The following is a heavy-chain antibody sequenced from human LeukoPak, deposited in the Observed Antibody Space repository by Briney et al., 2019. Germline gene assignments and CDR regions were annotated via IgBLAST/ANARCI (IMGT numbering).Heavy chain of an antibody. J-gene: IGHJ4*02. CDR1: GSSFITYC. D-gene: IGHD6-19*01. CDR2: IFPGGSDT. Sequence: GASLQISCWGSGSSFITYCIGWVRQMPGKDLEWLGIIFPGGSDTSYTPSFQGQVTISVDKSISTAYLQWSSLQASDTAMYYCARRGSGWYVDYWGQGTLVTVSS. CDR3: ARRGSGWYVDY. V-gene: IGHV5-51*01.